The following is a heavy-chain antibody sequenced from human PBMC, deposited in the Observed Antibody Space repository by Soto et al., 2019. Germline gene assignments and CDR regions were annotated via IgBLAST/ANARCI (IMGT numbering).Heavy chain of an antibody. D-gene: IGHD3-3*01. Sequence: GGSLRLSCAASGFTFSSYAMSWVRQAPGKGLEWVSGISGSGVSTYYADSVKGRFTISRDNSKNALYLQMNTLRAEDTAVYYCAGKTIFGVVINFYWGQGTLVTVSS. CDR3: AGKTIFGVVINFY. J-gene: IGHJ4*02. V-gene: IGHV3-23*01. CDR2: ISGSGVST. CDR1: GFTFSSYA.